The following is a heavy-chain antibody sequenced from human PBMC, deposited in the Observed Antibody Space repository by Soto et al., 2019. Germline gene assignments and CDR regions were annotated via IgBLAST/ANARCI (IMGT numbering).Heavy chain of an antibody. V-gene: IGHV4-59*01. CDR1: GGSISSDY. J-gene: IGHJ4*02. Sequence: PSETLSLTCVVSGGSISSDYWSWIRQSPGKGLEWIGYIYYSGSSNYNPSLKSRVSISVDTSKNQFSLKLTSVTAADTAVYYCARVVDTAMAFDYWGQGTLVTVSS. D-gene: IGHD5-18*01. CDR3: ARVVDTAMAFDY. CDR2: IYYSGSS.